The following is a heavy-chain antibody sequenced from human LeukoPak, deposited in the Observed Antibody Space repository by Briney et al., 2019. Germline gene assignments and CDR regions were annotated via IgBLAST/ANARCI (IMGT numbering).Heavy chain of an antibody. CDR1: GDSVSSNSAA. CDR2: TYYRSKWYN. V-gene: IGHV6-1*01. J-gene: IGHJ5*02. CDR3: ARDQGDNWNWFDP. D-gene: IGHD1-1*01. Sequence: SQTLSLTCAISGDSVSSNSAAWNWIRQSPSTGLEWLGRTYYRSKWYNDYAVSVKSRITINPDTSKNQFSLQLNSVTPEDTAVYYCARDQGDNWNWFDPWGQGTLVTVSS.